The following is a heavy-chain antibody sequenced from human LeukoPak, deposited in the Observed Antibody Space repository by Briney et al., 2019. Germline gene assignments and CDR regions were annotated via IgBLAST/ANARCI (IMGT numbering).Heavy chain of an antibody. D-gene: IGHD5-18*01. CDR2: IYSSGST. CDR3: ARVDTAMVYY. J-gene: IGHJ4*02. V-gene: IGHV4-4*07. CDR1: GGSISRYY. Sequence: SETLSLTCTVSGGSISRYYWIWIRQPAGKGLEYIGRIYSSGSTNYNPSLKSRVTMSVDTSKNQFSLKLSSVTAADTAVYYCARVDTAMVYYWGQGTLVTVSS.